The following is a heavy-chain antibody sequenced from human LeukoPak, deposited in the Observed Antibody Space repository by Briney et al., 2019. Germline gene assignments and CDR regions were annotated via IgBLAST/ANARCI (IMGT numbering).Heavy chain of an antibody. D-gene: IGHD3-22*01. CDR3: ARVREYYYDSSGLDAFDI. V-gene: IGHV3-53*01. J-gene: IGHJ3*02. Sequence: PGGSLRLSCAASGFTVSSNYMSWVRQAPGKGLEWVSVIYSDGSTYYADSVKGRFTISRDNSKNTLYLQMNSLRAEDTAVYHCARVREYYYDSSGLDAFDIWGQGTMVTVSS. CDR1: GFTVSSNY. CDR2: IYSDGST.